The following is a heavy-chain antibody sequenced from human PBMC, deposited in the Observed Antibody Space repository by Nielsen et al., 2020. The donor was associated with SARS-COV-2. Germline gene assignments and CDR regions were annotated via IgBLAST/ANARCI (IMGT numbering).Heavy chain of an antibody. CDR3: ARVARDRLVHNNWFDP. Sequence: SETLSLTCTVSGGSISSGDYYWSWIRQPPGKGLEWIGYIYYSGSTYYNPSLKSRVTISVDTSKNQFSLKLSSVTAADTALYYCARVARDRLVHNNWFDPWGQGTLVTVSS. D-gene: IGHD6-19*01. CDR2: IYYSGST. V-gene: IGHV4-30-4*01. J-gene: IGHJ5*02. CDR1: GGSISSGDYY.